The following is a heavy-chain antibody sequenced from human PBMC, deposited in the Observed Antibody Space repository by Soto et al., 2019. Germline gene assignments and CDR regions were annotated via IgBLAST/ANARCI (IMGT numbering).Heavy chain of an antibody. CDR2: IYSGGST. CDR3: AMIAAAGIYYGMDV. Sequence: PGGSLRLSCAASGFTVSSNYMSWVRQAPGKGLEWVSVIYSGGSTYCADSVKGRFTISRDNSKNTLYLQMNSLRAEDTAVYYCAMIAAAGIYYGMDVWGQGTTVTVSS. J-gene: IGHJ6*02. CDR1: GFTVSSNY. D-gene: IGHD6-13*01. V-gene: IGHV3-53*01.